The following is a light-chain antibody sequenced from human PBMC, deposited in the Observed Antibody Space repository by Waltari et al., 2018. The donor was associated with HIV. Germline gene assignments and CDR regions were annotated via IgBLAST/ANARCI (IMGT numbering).Light chain of an antibody. V-gene: IGKV1-39*01. CDR2: GAS. Sequence: IQMTQSPLSLSASVGDRVTITCRASLNINNHLNWYQHKPGKAPNLLIYGASSLQSAAPSRSSSSASGTHFSLTISSLHPEDFATYYCQQTYITPFTFGEGTEVQI. CDR3: QQTYITPFT. J-gene: IGKJ4*01. CDR1: LNINNH.